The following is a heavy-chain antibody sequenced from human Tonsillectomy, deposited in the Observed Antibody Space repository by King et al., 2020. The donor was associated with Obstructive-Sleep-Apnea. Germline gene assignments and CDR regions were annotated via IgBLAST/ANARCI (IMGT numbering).Heavy chain of an antibody. V-gene: IGHV4-31*03. D-gene: IGHD5-12*01. Sequence: QLQESGPGLVKPSQTLSLTCTVSGGSIRSGGYSWTWIRRHPEKGLEWIGYIHFTGSTSYNPSLKSRVTISMDTSKAQFSLRLRSLTAADTAVYYGARDPGYSCYDVWGQGTLITVSS. CDR3: ARDPGYSCYDV. J-gene: IGHJ4*02. CDR2: IHFTGST. CDR1: GGSIRSGGYS.